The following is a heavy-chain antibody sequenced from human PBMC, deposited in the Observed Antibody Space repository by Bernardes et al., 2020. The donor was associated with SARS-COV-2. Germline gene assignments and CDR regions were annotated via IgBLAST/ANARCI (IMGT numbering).Heavy chain of an antibody. Sequence: GGSLRLSCAASGFTFDDYGMQWVRQTPGKGPEWVSLISTNGDITHYADSVKGRFTISRDNSKNSLYLQMNSLRVDDTAIYYCVKDPGAVAVHYFDYWGQGTLVAVSS. CDR2: ISTNGDIT. CDR3: VKDPGAVAVHYFDY. V-gene: IGHV3-43*02. J-gene: IGHJ4*02. CDR1: GFTFDDYG. D-gene: IGHD2-15*01.